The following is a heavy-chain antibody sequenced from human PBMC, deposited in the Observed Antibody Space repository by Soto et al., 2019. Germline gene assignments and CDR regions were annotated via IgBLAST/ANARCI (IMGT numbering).Heavy chain of an antibody. D-gene: IGHD3-10*01. CDR3: ARGRYMSTWSNLFHRSVLDV. CDR2: IVPLFRTT. V-gene: IGHV1-69*06. CDR1: GGTFSSYA. Sequence: QVQLVQSGAEAKKPGSSVKVSCKTSGGTFSSYAISWVRQAPGQGLEWMGGIVPLFRTTNYAPKFQGRVTTTEDTSPYTLYKELGGMRSGSTTVYYWARGRYMSTWSNLFHRSVLDVWAQGTTVTASS. J-gene: IGHJ6*02.